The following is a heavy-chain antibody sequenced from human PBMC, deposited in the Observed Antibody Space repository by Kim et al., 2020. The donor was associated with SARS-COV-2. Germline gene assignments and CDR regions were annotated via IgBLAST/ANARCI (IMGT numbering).Heavy chain of an antibody. D-gene: IGHD6-13*01. J-gene: IGHJ4*01. V-gene: IGHV3-7*03. Sequence: GGSLRLSCAASGFTFSSYWMSWVRQAPGKGLEWVANIKQDGSEKYYVDSVKGRFTISRDNAKNSLYLQMNSLRAEDTAVYYCAKLGDDSSSWFWGYYFDYWGHGTLVTVSS. CDR3: AKLGDDSSSWFWGYYFDY. CDR2: IKQDGSEK. CDR1: GFTFSSYW.